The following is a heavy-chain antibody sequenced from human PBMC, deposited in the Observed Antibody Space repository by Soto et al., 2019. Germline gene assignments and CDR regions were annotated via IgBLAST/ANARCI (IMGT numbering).Heavy chain of an antibody. CDR3: ARGSSSWYDLDY. Sequence: ASVKVSCKASGGTFSSYAISWVRQAPGQGLEWMGGIIPIFGTANYAQKFQGRVTITADKSTSTAYMELSSLRSEDTAVYYCARGSSSWYDLDYWGQGTLVTVSS. CDR1: GGTFSSYA. CDR2: IIPIFGTA. V-gene: IGHV1-69*06. D-gene: IGHD6-13*01. J-gene: IGHJ4*02.